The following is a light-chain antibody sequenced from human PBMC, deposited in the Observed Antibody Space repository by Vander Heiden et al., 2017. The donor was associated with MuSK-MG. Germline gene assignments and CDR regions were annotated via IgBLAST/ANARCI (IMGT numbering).Light chain of an antibody. J-gene: IGKJ4*01. CDR2: AAS. Sequence: DLQMTQSPSSLSASVGDRVTITCRASQTIGNYLNWYQQKPGKGPKLLIYAASAVQSGVPSRFSGSGSGTGFTLTITSLQPEDFATYFCQQTDNSPPTFGGGTKVQI. V-gene: IGKV1-39*01. CDR3: QQTDNSPPT. CDR1: QTIGNY.